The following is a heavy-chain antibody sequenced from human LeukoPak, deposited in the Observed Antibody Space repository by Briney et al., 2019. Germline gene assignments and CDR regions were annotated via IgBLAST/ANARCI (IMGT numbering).Heavy chain of an antibody. CDR3: TRDSGKQLVLPFDY. D-gene: IGHD6-6*01. Sequence: SQTLSLTCAISGDSVSSNSAAWNWIRQSPSRGLEWLGRTYYRSKWYNDYAVSVKSRITINPDTSKNQFSLQLNSVTPEDTAVYYCTRDSGKQLVLPFDYWGQGTLVTVSS. V-gene: IGHV6-1*01. J-gene: IGHJ4*02. CDR2: TYYRSKWYN. CDR1: GDSVSSNSAA.